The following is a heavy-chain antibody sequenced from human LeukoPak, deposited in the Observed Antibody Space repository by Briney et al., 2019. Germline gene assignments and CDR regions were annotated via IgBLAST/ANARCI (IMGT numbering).Heavy chain of an antibody. V-gene: IGHV4-34*01. CDR3: ARGVSSSLDY. D-gene: IGHD6-6*01. CDR1: GGSFSGYY. CDR2: IKHSGGT. Sequence: SETLSLTCAVYGGSFSGYYWSWIRQPPGKGLEWIGEIKHSGGTNYNPSLKSRVTISVDTSKNQFSLKLSSVTAADTAVYYCARGVSSSLDYWGQGTLVTVSS. J-gene: IGHJ4*02.